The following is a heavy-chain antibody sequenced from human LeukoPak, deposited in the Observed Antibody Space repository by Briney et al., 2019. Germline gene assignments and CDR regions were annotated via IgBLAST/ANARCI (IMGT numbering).Heavy chain of an antibody. CDR3: ARDGVEFYNWFDP. CDR2: INSDGSST. CDR1: GFSFSNYW. V-gene: IGHV3-74*01. Sequence: GGSLRLSCAASGFSFSNYWMHWVRQAPGKGLVWVSRINSDGSSTTYADSVKGRFTISRDNAKNTLYLQINSLRAEDTAVYYCARDGVEFYNWFDPWGQGTLVTVSS. J-gene: IGHJ5*02. D-gene: IGHD2-21*01.